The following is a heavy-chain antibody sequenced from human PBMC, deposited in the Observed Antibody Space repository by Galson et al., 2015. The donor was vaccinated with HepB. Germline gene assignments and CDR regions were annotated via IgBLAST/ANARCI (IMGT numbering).Heavy chain of an antibody. CDR2: ISGAAGNS. CDR3: AKAHIDPNSGYDNYYYYAMDV. Sequence: SLRLSCAASGFPFSNYAMSWVRQAPGKGLEWVSAISGAAGNSFYADSVKGRFTISRDNSKNTLYLQVNSLRAEDTAVYYCAKAHIDPNSGYDNYYYYAMDVWGQGTTVTVSS. D-gene: IGHD5-12*01. CDR1: GFPFSNYA. J-gene: IGHJ6*02. V-gene: IGHV3-23*01.